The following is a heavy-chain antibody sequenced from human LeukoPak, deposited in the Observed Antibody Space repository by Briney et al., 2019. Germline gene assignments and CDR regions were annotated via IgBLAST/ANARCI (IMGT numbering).Heavy chain of an antibody. CDR2: IHSGGST. Sequence: GGSLRLSCAASGFTFSSYAMSWVRQAPGKGLEWVSVIHSGGSTYYADSVKGRFTISRDNSKNALSLQMNSLSVDDTAVYYCARGGAFDIWGQGTMVTVSS. CDR1: GFTFSSYA. V-gene: IGHV3-53*01. J-gene: IGHJ3*02. CDR3: ARGGAFDI.